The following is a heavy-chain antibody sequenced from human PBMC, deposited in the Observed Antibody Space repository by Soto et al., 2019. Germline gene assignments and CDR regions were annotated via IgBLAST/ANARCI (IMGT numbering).Heavy chain of an antibody. CDR2: TRNKGNSYTT. CDR1: GFTSSDHD. D-gene: IGHD6-19*01. CDR3: ARAGCAHGLDV. Sequence: EVQLVESGGGLVQPGGSLRLSCAVSGFTSSDHDMDWVRQAPGKGLEWVGRTRNKGNSYTTHYAASVKGRFTISRDDSKNSLFLQMSSLQPDDTAVYYCARAGCAHGLDVWGQGTTVTVSS. V-gene: IGHV3-72*01. J-gene: IGHJ6*02.